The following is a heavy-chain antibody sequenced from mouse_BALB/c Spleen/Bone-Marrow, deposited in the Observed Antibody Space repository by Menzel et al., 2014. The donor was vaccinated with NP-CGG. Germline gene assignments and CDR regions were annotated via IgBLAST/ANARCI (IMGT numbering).Heavy chain of an antibody. CDR3: AGKAYSDYDYALDF. J-gene: IGHJ4*01. V-gene: IGHV1S29*02. CDR2: IYPYNGVT. Sequence: EVKLQESGPELVEPGASVKISCKASGYTFTDYKMHWVKLRHGKSLEWIGYIYPYNGVTGYNQKFKSKATLTVDNSSSTAYMELRSLTSEDSAVYYCAGKAYSDYDYALDFWGQGTSVTVSP. CDR1: GYTFTDYK. D-gene: IGHD2-4*01.